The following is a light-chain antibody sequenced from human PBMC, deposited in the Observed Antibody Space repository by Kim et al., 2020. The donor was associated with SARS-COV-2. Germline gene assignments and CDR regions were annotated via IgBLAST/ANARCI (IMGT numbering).Light chain of an antibody. V-gene: IGLV1-36*01. CDR1: SSNIGNNA. J-gene: IGLJ3*02. CDR3: AAWDDRLNVWV. CDR2: YDD. Sequence: ELTQPPSVSEAPRQRVTISCSGSSSNIGNNAVNWYQQLPGKAPKLLIYYDDLLPSGVSDRFSGSKSGTSASLAISGLQSEDEADYYCAAWDDRLNVWVCGGGT.